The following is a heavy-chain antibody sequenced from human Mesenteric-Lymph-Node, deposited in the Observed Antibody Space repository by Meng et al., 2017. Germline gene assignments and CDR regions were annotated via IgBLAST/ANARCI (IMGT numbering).Heavy chain of an antibody. D-gene: IGHD3-10*01. Sequence: LPESGPVLVKASTTRSLPSTASGGSISSGGNYGSLLRQHSVKGLEWIGYIHDSGRTYYNPSLKSRVTISADTSKNQFSLKLSSVTAAAKAVYYCARASYGSGSPLGESWFDPWGQGTLVTVSS. CDR2: IHDSGRT. V-gene: IGHV4-31*03. J-gene: IGHJ5*02. CDR1: GGSISSGGNY. CDR3: ARASYGSGSPLGESWFDP.